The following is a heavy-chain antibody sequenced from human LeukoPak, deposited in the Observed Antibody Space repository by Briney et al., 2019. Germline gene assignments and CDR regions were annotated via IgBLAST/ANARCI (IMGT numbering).Heavy chain of an antibody. CDR1: GFTFDDYA. J-gene: IGHJ4*02. D-gene: IGHD1-14*01. Sequence: GGSLRLSCAASGFTFDDYAMHWVRQAPGKGLEWVSGISWNSGSIGYADSVKGRFTISRDNAKNSLYLQMNSLRAEDMALYYCAKSVNSLLLEPQYYSDYWGQGTLVTVSS. CDR2: ISWNSGSI. CDR3: AKSVNSLLLEPQYYSDY. V-gene: IGHV3-9*03.